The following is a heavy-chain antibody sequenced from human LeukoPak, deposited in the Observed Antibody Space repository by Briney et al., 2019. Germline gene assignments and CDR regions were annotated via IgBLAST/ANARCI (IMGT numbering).Heavy chain of an antibody. D-gene: IGHD5-18*01. CDR3: ATGISTAMVERDY. CDR1: GYTFTSYY. Sequence: ASVKVSCKASGYTFTSYYMHWVRQAPGQGLEWMGIINPSGGSTSYAQKFQGRVTMTEDTSTDTAYMELSSLRSEDTAVYYCATGISTAMVERDYWGQGTLVTVSS. CDR2: INPSGGST. J-gene: IGHJ4*02. V-gene: IGHV1-46*01.